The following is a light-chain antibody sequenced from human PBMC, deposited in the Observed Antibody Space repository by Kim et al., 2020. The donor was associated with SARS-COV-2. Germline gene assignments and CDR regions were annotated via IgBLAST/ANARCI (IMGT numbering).Light chain of an antibody. CDR3: NSRDSNDNVV. Sequence: SSELTQDPAVSVALGQTVRITCQGDSLRSYYATWYQQKPGQAPILVIYGKNNRPSGIPDRFSGSSSGNTASLTITGTQAGDEADSYCNSRDSNDNVVFCG. J-gene: IGLJ2*01. CDR1: SLRSYY. CDR2: GKN. V-gene: IGLV3-19*01.